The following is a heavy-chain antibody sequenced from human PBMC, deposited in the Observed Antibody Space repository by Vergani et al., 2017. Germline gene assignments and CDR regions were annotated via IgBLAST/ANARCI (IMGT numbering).Heavy chain of an antibody. D-gene: IGHD3-10*01. Sequence: QEQLQQWGAGLLKPSETLSLTCAVYSGSFSGYYWSWIRQPPGKGLEWIGEINHSGTTNYNPSLKSRVTMSVDTSKTQFSLKLSSVTAADTAVYYCARRAYYQSNQDYWGQGTLVTVSA. CDR1: SGSFSGYY. V-gene: IGHV4-34*01. J-gene: IGHJ4*02. CDR2: INHSGTT. CDR3: ARRAYYQSNQDY.